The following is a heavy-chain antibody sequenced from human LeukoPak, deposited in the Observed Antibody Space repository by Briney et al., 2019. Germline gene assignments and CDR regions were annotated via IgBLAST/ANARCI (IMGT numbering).Heavy chain of an antibody. J-gene: IGHJ4*02. Sequence: GSLRLSCAASGFTFSSYSMNWVRQAPGKGLEWVSSISSSSSYIYYADSVKGRFTISRDNAKNSLYLQMNSLRAEDTAVYYCARPKGYSDSDFDYWGQGTLVTVSS. CDR2: ISSSSSYI. CDR1: GFTFSSYS. CDR3: ARPKGYSDSDFDY. V-gene: IGHV3-21*01. D-gene: IGHD6-13*01.